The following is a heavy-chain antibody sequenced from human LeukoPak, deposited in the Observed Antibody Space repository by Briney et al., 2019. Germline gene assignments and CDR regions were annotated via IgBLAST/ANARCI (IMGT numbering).Heavy chain of an antibody. CDR3: ARNPANSLLGSINWFDP. V-gene: IGHV7-4-1*02. CDR1: GYTFTSYA. D-gene: IGHD1-26*01. Sequence: ASVKVSCKASGYTFTSYAMNWVRQAPGQGLEWMGWINTNTGNPTYAQGFTGRFVFSLDTSVSTAYLQISSLKAEDTAVYYCARNPANSLLGSINWFDPWGQGTLVTVSS. J-gene: IGHJ5*02. CDR2: INTNTGNP.